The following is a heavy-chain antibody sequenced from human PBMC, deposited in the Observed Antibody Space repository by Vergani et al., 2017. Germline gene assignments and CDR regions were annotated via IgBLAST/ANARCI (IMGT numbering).Heavy chain of an antibody. J-gene: IGHJ6*02. CDR1: GFKFSDHY. D-gene: IGHD1-1*01. V-gene: IGHV3-11*04. CDR3: AKNPDICTTRPYYAMGV. Sequence: LEESGGGSVKPGGSLRLSCAASGFKFSDHYMSWIRQAPGKGLEWVSHISPGASTVSYTDSVTGRFTVSRDNDNNSRTIDMTTLRVEDTAVYYCAKNPDICTTRPYYAMGVWGQGTTVTVSS. CDR2: ISPGASTV.